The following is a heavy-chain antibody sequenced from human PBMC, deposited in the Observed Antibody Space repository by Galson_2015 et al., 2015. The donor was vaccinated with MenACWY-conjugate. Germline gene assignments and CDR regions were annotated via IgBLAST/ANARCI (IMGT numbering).Heavy chain of an antibody. V-gene: IGHV3-66*01. J-gene: IGHJ6*02. Sequence: SLRLSCAASGITVSNNYMTWVRLAPGKGLEWVSVIYADGNTYHADSVRGRFIVSRDNSRNTESLQMNNLRAEDTAVYYCAREWSSLGVRQHMDVWGQGTTVIVSS. CDR2: IYADGNT. CDR3: AREWSSLGVRQHMDV. CDR1: GITVSNNY. D-gene: IGHD3-16*02.